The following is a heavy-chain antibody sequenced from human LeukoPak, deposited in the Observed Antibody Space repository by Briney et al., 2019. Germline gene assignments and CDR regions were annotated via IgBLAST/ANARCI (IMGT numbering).Heavy chain of an antibody. J-gene: IGHJ4*02. Sequence: SETLSPTCAVYGGSFSGYYWSWIRQPPGKGLEWIGEINHSGSTNYNPSLKSRVTISVDTSKNQFSLKLSSVTAADTAVYYCARGLTPTRPYYFDYWGQGTLVTVSS. CDR2: INHSGST. V-gene: IGHV4-34*01. CDR3: ARGLTPTRPYYFDY. CDR1: GGSFSGYY.